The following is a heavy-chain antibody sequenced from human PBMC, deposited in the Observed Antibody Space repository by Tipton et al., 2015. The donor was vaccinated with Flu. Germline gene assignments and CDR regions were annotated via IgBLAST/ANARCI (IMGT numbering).Heavy chain of an antibody. D-gene: IGHD3-16*01. CDR2: TYYRSKWYT. CDR1: GDSVSSDTAA. CDR3: VRRGTHGPFDI. V-gene: IGHV6-1*01. J-gene: IGHJ3*02. Sequence: PGLVKPSQTLSHTCAISGDSVSSDTAAWNWIGQSPSRGLEWLGRTYYRSKWYTDYALSVKSRATINPDTSKNQVSLQLSSVTPEDTALYYCVRRGTHGPFDIWGHGTMVTVSS.